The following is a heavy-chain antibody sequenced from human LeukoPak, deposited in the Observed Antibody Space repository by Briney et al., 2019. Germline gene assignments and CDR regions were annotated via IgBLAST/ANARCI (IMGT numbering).Heavy chain of an antibody. J-gene: IGHJ4*02. Sequence: GESLKISCKGSGYSFTNYWIGWVRQMPGKGLEWMGIFYPGDSDTRYSPSFQGQVTISADKSISTAYLQWSSLKASDTAMYYCARRHYYDSSGYYYFDYWGQGTLVTVSS. CDR3: ARRHYYDSSGYYYFDY. D-gene: IGHD3-22*01. CDR1: GYSFTNYW. V-gene: IGHV5-51*01. CDR2: FYPGDSDT.